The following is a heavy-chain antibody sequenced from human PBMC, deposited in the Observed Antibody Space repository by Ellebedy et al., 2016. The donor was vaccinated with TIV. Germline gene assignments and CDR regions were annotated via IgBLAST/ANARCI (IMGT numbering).Heavy chain of an antibody. CDR3: STQVFCGGGSCYDS. CDR1: GFTFSSYS. CDR2: IKSKIDGETT. Sequence: PGGSLRLSCAASGFTFSSYSMNWVRQAPGKGLEWVGRIKSKIDGETTDYAAPVKGRFTISRDDSKDTLYLQMNSLKIEDTAVYYCSTQVFCGGGSCYDSWGRGTLVTVSS. D-gene: IGHD2-15*01. V-gene: IGHV3-15*01. J-gene: IGHJ5*01.